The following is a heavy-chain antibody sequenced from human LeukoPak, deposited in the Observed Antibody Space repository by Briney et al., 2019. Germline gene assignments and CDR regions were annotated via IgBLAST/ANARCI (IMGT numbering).Heavy chain of an antibody. J-gene: IGHJ4*02. CDR2: IIPIFGTA. CDR1: GGTFSSYA. V-gene: IGHV1-69*01. CDR3: ARDPYYGDYIGVFDY. Sequence: SVKVSCKASGGTFSSYAISWVRQAPGQGLEWMGGIIPIFGTANYAQKFQGRVTITADESTSTAYMELSSLRSEDTAVYYCARDPYYGDYIGVFDYWGQGTLVTVSS. D-gene: IGHD4-17*01.